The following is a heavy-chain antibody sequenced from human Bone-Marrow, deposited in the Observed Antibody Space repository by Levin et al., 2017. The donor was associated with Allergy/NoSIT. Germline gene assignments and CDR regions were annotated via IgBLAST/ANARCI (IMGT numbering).Heavy chain of an antibody. CDR2: MNPNSGNT. J-gene: IGHJ4*02. V-gene: IGHV1-8*01. CDR3: ARGRIAAAGTHFDY. D-gene: IGHD6-13*01. CDR1: GYTFTSYD. Sequence: ASVKVSCKASGYTFTSYDINWVRQATGQGLEWMGWMNPNSGNTGYAQKFQGRVTMTRNTSISTAYMELSSLRSEDTAVYYCARGRIAAAGTHFDYWGQGTLVTVSS.